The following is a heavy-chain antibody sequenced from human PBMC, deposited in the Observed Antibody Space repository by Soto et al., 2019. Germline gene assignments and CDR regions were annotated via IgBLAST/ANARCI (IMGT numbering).Heavy chain of an antibody. J-gene: IGHJ4*02. Sequence: QVQLVESGGGVVQPGRSLRLSCAASGFTVSSYAMHWVRQAPGKGLEWVAVISYDGSNKYYADSVKGRFTISRDNSKNTLYLQMSSLRAEDTAVYYCASGGAQGSMAVAIFDYWGQGTLVTVSS. CDR1: GFTVSSYA. CDR3: ASGGAQGSMAVAIFDY. CDR2: ISYDGSNK. D-gene: IGHD6-19*01. V-gene: IGHV3-30-3*01.